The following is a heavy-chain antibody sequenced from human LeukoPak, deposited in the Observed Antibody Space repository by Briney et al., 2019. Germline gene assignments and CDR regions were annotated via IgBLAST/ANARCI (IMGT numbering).Heavy chain of an antibody. J-gene: IGHJ5*02. CDR2: ISYDGSNK. V-gene: IGHV3-30*18. Sequence: PGGSLRLSCAASGFTFSSYGMHWVRQAPGKGLEWVAVISYDGSNKYYADSVKGRFTISRDNSKNTLYLQMNSLRAEDTAVYYCAKGPNSPTYYYDSSIPRGWFDPWGQGTLVTVSS. CDR1: GFTFSSYG. D-gene: IGHD3-22*01. CDR3: AKGPNSPTYYYDSSIPRGWFDP.